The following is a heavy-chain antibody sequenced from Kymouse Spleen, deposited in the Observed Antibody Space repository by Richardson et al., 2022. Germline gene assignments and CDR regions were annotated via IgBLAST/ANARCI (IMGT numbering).Heavy chain of an antibody. D-gene: IGHD5-18,IGHD5-18*01. V-gene: IGHV4-39*01. CDR3: ARDTAMVETMVRNLLSPYYYGMDV. J-gene: IGHJ6*02. CDR1: GGSISSSSYY. Sequence: QLQLQESGPGLVKPSETLSLTCTVSGGSISSSSYYWGWIRQPPGKGLEWIGSIYYSGSTYYNPSLKSRVTISVDTSKNQFSLKLSSVTAADTAVYYCARDTAMVETMVRNLLSPYYYGMDVWGQGTTVTVSS. CDR2: IYYSGST.